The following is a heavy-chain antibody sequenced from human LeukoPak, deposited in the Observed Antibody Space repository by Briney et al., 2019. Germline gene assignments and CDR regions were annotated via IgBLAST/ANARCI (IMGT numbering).Heavy chain of an antibody. CDR2: IWSDGSNR. V-gene: IGHV3-33*01. CDR3: ARDAQRGFDYSNSLRY. J-gene: IGHJ4*01. Sequence: GKSLRHSCEASGFIFSHYGMHWVRQAPGKGLEWVAVIWSDGSNRFYAGSVKGRFTISRDNSQNTVFLEMDSLRAEDTAMYYCARDAQRGFDYSNSLRYWGHGTLVTVSS. CDR1: GFIFSHYG. D-gene: IGHD4-11*01.